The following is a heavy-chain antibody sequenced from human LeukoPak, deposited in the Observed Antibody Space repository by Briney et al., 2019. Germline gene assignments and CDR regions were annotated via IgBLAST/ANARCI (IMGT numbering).Heavy chain of an antibody. V-gene: IGHV3-13*01. J-gene: IGHJ4*02. CDR2: IGIYGDT. CDR3: TRGGIQVSGIDEIDH. CDR1: GFTFTKYD. D-gene: IGHD6-19*01. Sequence: GGSLRLSCAASGFTFTKYDMHWVRQATGGGLEWVSAIGIYGDTYYTGSVKGRFTISRENAKNSLYLQMDSLRAEDTAVYYCTRGGIQVSGIDEIDHWGQGTLVTVSS.